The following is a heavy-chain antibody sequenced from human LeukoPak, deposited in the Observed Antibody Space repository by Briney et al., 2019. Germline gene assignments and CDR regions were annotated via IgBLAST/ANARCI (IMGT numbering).Heavy chain of an antibody. CDR2: MSFDVNNK. D-gene: IGHD2-15*01. CDR1: GFTFSSYG. J-gene: IGHJ4*02. CDR3: ARALYCSGGSCYSGFDY. V-gene: IGHV3-30*19. Sequence: GGSLRLSCAASGFTFSSYGMHWVRQAPGKGLEWVATMSFDVNNKYYADSVRGRFTISRDNSKNTLYLQMNSLRAEDTAVYSCARALYCSGGSCYSGFDYWGQGTLVTVSS.